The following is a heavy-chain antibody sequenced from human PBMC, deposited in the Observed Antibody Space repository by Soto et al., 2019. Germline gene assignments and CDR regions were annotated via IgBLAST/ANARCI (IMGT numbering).Heavy chain of an antibody. D-gene: IGHD5-18*01. J-gene: IGHJ4*02. CDR1: GFTFSTYA. V-gene: IGHV3-23*05. CDR2: IDNSGGIT. Sequence: GGSLRLSCAASGFTFSTYAMSWVRQAPGKGLEWVSTIDNSGGITYYADSVKGRFTISRDNSKNTLYLQMNSLRAEGTAVYYCAKGGYNYGFLFDCWGQGTLVNVS. CDR3: AKGGYNYGFLFDC.